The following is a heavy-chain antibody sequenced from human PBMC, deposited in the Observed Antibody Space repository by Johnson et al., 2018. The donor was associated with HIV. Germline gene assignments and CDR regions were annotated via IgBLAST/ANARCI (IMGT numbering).Heavy chain of an antibody. Sequence: VQLVESGGGVVQPGRSLRLSCAASGFTFSSYGMHWVRQAPGKGLVWVSRVNSDGSSLSYADSVKGRFTISRDNAKNTLYLQMNSLRAEDTAAYYCARELSHDAFDIWGQGTMVTVSS. CDR2: VNSDGSSL. V-gene: IGHV3-74*01. J-gene: IGHJ3*02. CDR1: GFTFSSYG. D-gene: IGHD3-3*02. CDR3: ARELSHDAFDI.